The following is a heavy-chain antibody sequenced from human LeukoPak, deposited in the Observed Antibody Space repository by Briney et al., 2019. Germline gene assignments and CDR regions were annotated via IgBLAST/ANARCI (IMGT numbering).Heavy chain of an antibody. V-gene: IGHV3-15*01. J-gene: IGHJ4*02. CDR2: IKSKIDGGTI. D-gene: IGHD6-25*01. CDR3: TTRRQDGC. Sequence: GVSVRLFCVACGFTFSDAWVRWVRQAPGKGLEWVGRIKSKIDGGTIDYGAPVKGRFTISRDDSRNTLYLQMNSLKTEDTAVYYCTTRRQDGCWGQGTLVTVS. CDR1: GFTFSDAW.